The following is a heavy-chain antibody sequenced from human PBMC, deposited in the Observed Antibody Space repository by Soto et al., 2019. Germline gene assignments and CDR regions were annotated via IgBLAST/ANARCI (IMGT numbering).Heavy chain of an antibody. V-gene: IGHV3-23*01. CDR2: IIGSGGST. J-gene: IGHJ4*02. CDR1: GFTFNSYA. CDR3: AKDRNYYDSSGFDY. Sequence: EVQLLESGGGLVQPGGSLRLSCAASGFTFNSYAMSWVRQAPGKGLEWVSIIIGSGGSTYYADSVKGRFSVSRDNSKNTLYLQMNSLRAEDTAVYYCAKDRNYYDSSGFDYWGQGTLVTVSS. D-gene: IGHD3-22*01.